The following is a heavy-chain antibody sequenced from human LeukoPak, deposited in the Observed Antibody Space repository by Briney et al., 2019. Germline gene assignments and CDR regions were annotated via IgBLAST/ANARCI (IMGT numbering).Heavy chain of an antibody. CDR2: IYYGGSI. D-gene: IGHD6-13*01. Sequence: SETLSLTCTVSGGSISSSSYYWGWIRQPPGKGLEWIGSIYYGGSIYQNPSLKSRVTMSVDTSKNQFSLKLTSVTAADTAVYFCARHVGSSWYQWIDYWGQGTLVTVSS. CDR1: GGSISSSSYY. V-gene: IGHV4-39*01. CDR3: ARHVGSSWYQWIDY. J-gene: IGHJ4*02.